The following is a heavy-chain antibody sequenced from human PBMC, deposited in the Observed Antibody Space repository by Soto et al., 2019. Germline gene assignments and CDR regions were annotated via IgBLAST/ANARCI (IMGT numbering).Heavy chain of an antibody. J-gene: IGHJ4*02. Sequence: EVQLVESGGGLIKPGGSHRLSCAASGFTFSSAWMSWVRKAPGKGLERVGRIKSKTDGGTTDYAAPVKGRFTISRDDSKNTLYLQMNSLKTEDTAVYFCTTGRGGEWGQGTLVTVSS. D-gene: IGHD2-21*01. CDR3: TTGRGGE. CDR2: IKSKTDGGTT. V-gene: IGHV3-15*01. CDR1: GFTFSSAW.